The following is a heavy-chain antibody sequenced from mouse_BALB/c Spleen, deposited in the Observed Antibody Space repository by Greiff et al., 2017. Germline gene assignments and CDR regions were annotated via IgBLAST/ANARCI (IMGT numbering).Heavy chain of an antibody. J-gene: IGHJ2*01. Sequence: EVQLVESGGGLVQPGGSLRLSCATSGFTFTDYYMSWVRQPPGKALEWLGFIRNKANGYTTEYSASVKGRFTISRDNSQSILYLQMNTLRAEDSATYYCARDSLYGWDYWGQGTTLTVSS. V-gene: IGHV7-3*02. D-gene: IGHD2-2*01. CDR1: GFTFTDYY. CDR2: IRNKANGYTT. CDR3: ARDSLYGWDY.